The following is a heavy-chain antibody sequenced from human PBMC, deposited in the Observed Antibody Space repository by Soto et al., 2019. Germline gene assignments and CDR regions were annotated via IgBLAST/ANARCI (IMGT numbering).Heavy chain of an antibody. V-gene: IGHV4-59*01. J-gene: IGHJ6*03. CDR2: IYYSGST. CDR3: ARSYSSSSDYYYYYMNV. CDR1: GGSICSYY. Sequence: SESLSLTCTVSGGSICSYYWSWIRQPPGKGLGWIGYIYYSGSTNYNPSLKSRVTISVDTSKNQFSLKLSSVTAADTAVYYCARSYSSSSDYYYYYMNVWGKGTTVTVSS. D-gene: IGHD6-6*01.